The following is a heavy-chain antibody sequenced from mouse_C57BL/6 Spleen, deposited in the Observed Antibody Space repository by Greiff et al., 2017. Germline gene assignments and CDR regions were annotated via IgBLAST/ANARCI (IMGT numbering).Heavy chain of an antibody. J-gene: IGHJ2*01. D-gene: IGHD1-1*01. CDR1: GFTFSDYY. V-gene: IGHV5-16*01. CDR2: INSDGSST. Sequence: EVMLVESEGGLVQPGSSMKLSCTASGFTFSDYYMAWVRQVPEKGLEWVANINSDGSSTYYLDSLKSRFIISRDNAKNILYLQMSSLKSEDTATYYCGRGTTGDYFDYWGQGTTLTVAS. CDR3: GRGTTGDYFDY.